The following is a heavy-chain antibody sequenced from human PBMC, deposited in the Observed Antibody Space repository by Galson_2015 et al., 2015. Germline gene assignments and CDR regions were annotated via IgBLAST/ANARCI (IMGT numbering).Heavy chain of an antibody. Sequence: CAISGDSVSNHGASWHWIRQSPSRGLEWLGRTYYRSKWGNSYAVSVKSRITITPDTSKNHFSLQLKSVTPEDTAVYYCARDYGWGFDYLGRGALVTVYS. D-gene: IGHD1-26*01. J-gene: IGHJ4*02. CDR3: ARDYGWGFDY. V-gene: IGHV6-1*01. CDR2: TYYRSKWGN. CDR1: GDSVSNHGAS.